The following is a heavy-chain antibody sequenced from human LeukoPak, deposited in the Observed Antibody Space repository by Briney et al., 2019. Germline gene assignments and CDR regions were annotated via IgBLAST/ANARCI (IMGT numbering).Heavy chain of an antibody. CDR1: GGTFISYA. J-gene: IGHJ4*02. Sequence: SVHVSCKASGGTFISYAISWVRQAPGQGLEWMGGIIPIFATANYAQKFQGRVTITADESTSTAYMELSSLRSEDTAVYYCARGPITTRSHFDYWGQGTLVTVSS. CDR3: ARGPITTRSHFDY. D-gene: IGHD3-22*01. V-gene: IGHV1-69*13. CDR2: IIPIFATA.